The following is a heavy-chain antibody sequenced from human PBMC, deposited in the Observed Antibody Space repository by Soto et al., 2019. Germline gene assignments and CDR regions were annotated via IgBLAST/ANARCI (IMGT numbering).Heavy chain of an antibody. Sequence: GGSLRLSCAASGFTFSSYSMNWVRQAPGKGLEWVSYISSSSSTIYYADSVKGRFTISRDNAKNSLYLQMNSLRAEDTAVYYCARDSGIRPEEPNWFDPWGQGTLVTVSS. CDR1: GFTFSSYS. CDR2: ISSSSSTI. D-gene: IGHD3-10*01. V-gene: IGHV3-48*01. CDR3: ARDSGIRPEEPNWFDP. J-gene: IGHJ5*02.